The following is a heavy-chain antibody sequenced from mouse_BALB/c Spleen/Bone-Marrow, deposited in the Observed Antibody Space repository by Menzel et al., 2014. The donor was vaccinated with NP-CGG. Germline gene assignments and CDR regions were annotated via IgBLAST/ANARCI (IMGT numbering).Heavy chain of an antibody. V-gene: IGHV5-6-3*01. Sequence: EVKLMESGGGLVKHVGSLKLSCAASGFTFSSYGMSWVRQTPDRRLEVVATINSNGGCTYYPDSVKGRFTISRDNAKNALYLQMSSLKSEGTAMYYCARVWYFDYWGQGTSLTVSS. CDR1: GFTFSSYG. CDR2: INSNGGCT. CDR3: ARVWYFDY. J-gene: IGHJ2*03.